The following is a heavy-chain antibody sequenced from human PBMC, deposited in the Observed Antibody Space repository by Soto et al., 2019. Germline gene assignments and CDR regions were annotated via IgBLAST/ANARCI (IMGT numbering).Heavy chain of an antibody. V-gene: IGHV3-23*01. J-gene: IGHJ6*02. CDR1: GFSLRNYG. D-gene: IGHD3-10*01. CDR3: ARLQGDNSGTYGMDV. CDR2: ISNSGGTI. Sequence: EVQLLESGGGLVQPGGSLRLSCAASGFSLRNYGMNWVRQDPGKGLEWVSVISNSGGTIKYADSVKGRFTISRDNFQSKVYLELNSLRAEDTAVYYCARLQGDNSGTYGMDVWGQGTTVTVS.